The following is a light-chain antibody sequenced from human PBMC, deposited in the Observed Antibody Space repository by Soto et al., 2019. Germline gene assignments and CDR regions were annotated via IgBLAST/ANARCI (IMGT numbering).Light chain of an antibody. CDR1: SGHNTYA. J-gene: IGLJ2*01. Sequence: QLVLTQSPSASASLGASVNLACTLSSGHNTYAIAWHQQQPEKGPRYLMRLNSDGNHIKGDGIPDRFSGSSSGAERYLTRARLRYEDEADCHGQTRGTGPVVFGGGTKLTVL. CDR3: QTRGTGPVV. CDR2: LNSDGNH. V-gene: IGLV4-69*01.